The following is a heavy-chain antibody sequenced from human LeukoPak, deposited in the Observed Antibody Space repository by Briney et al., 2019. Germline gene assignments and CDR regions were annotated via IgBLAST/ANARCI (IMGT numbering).Heavy chain of an antibody. CDR3: AGKRKPDYYGMDV. J-gene: IGHJ6*04. D-gene: IGHD4-23*01. CDR1: GYTFTSYA. CDR2: INAGNGNT. Sequence: ASVKVSCKASGYTFTSYAMHWVRLAPGQRLEWMGWINAGNGNTEYSQKFQGRVTITRDTSASTAYMELSSLRSEDTAVYYCAGKRKPDYYGMDVWGKGTTVTVSS. V-gene: IGHV1-3*01.